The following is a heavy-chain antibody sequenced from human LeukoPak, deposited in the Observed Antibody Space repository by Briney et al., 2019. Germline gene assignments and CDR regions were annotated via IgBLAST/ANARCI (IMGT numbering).Heavy chain of an antibody. Sequence: NPSETLSLTCTVSGGSISSYYWSWIRQPAGKGLEWIGRIYTSGSTNYNPSLKSRVTMPVDTSKNQFSLKLSSVTAADTAVYYCARWEYCSSTSCYPGYFDYWGQGTLVTVSS. V-gene: IGHV4-4*07. CDR3: ARWEYCSSTSCYPGYFDY. J-gene: IGHJ4*02. CDR1: GGSISSYY. CDR2: IYTSGST. D-gene: IGHD2-2*01.